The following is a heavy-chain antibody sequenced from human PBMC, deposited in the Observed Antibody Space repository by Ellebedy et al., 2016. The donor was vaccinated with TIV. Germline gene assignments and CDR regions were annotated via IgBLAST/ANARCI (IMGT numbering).Heavy chain of an antibody. CDR3: ARDHEDSYASGNGMDI. V-gene: IGHV3-66*01. Sequence: GESLKISCAASGFTVRSNYMSWVRQAPGKGLEWVSILYSGGSTYYADSVQGRFTISRDNSKNTLYLQMNSLRAEDTAVYYCARDHEDSYASGNGMDIWGQGTTVTVSS. CDR2: LYSGGST. CDR1: GFTVRSNY. D-gene: IGHD3-10*01. J-gene: IGHJ6*02.